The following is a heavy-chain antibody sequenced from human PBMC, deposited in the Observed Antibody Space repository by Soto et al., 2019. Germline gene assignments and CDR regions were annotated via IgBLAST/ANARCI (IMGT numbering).Heavy chain of an antibody. D-gene: IGHD3-10*01. Sequence: PSETLSLTCTVSGGSISNYYWSWIRQPPGKGLEWIGFIHDSGNTNYHPSLKSRVTFSVDTSKKHFSLQLNSVISADTPLYYCARGGASSKWLDPWGQGTLVTVSS. V-gene: IGHV4-59*01. CDR2: IHDSGNT. CDR1: GGSISNYY. CDR3: ARGGASSKWLDP. J-gene: IGHJ5*02.